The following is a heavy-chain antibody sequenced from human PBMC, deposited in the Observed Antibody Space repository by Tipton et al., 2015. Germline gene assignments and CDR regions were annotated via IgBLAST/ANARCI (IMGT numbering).Heavy chain of an antibody. CDR1: GFTFSSWW. CDR2: IASDGSTT. Sequence: SLRLSCAASGFTFSSWWMHWVRQAPGKGLVWVSRIASDGSTTDYADSVKGRFTISRDTSKNTLYLQMHNLGVEDTAVYYCARALRQWLARGDWYFDLWGRGTLVTVSS. V-gene: IGHV3-74*01. J-gene: IGHJ2*01. D-gene: IGHD6-19*01. CDR3: ARALRQWLARGDWYFDL.